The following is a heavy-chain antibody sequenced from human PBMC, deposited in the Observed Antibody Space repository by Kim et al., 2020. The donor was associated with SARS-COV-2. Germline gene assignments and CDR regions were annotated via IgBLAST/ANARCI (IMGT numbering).Heavy chain of an antibody. J-gene: IGHJ4*02. CDR3: TRQVGSSSWYLY. D-gene: IGHD6-13*01. V-gene: IGHV3-73*01. Sequence: AYAASVKARFTISRDDSKNTAYLQMNSLKTEDTAVYYCTRQVGSSSWYLYWGQGTLVTVSS.